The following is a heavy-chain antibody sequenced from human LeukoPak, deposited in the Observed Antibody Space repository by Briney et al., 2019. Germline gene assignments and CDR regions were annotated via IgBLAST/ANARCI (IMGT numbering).Heavy chain of an antibody. J-gene: IGHJ3*02. D-gene: IGHD5-24*01. CDR2: IYYSGST. CDR3: TRRATMVDAFDI. V-gene: IGHV4-59*01. CDR1: GGSISSYY. Sequence: SETLSLTCTVSGGSISSYYWSWIWQPPGKGLEWIGYIYYSGSTSYNPSLKSRVTISVDTSKNQFSLKLSSVTAADTAVYYCTRRATMVDAFDIWGQGTMVTVSS.